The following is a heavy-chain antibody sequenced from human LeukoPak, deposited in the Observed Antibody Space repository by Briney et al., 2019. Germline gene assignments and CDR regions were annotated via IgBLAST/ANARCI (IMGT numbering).Heavy chain of an antibody. D-gene: IGHD3-22*01. CDR3: ARESFIGGYYPWFDP. CDR1: GGSISSYY. CDR2: IYYSGST. V-gene: IGHV4-59*01. J-gene: IGHJ5*02. Sequence: SETLSLTCTVSGGSISSYYWSWIRQPPGKGLEWIGYIYYSGSTNYNPSLKSRVTISVDTSKNQFSLKLSSVTAADTAVYYCARESFIGGYYPWFDPWGQGTLVIVSS.